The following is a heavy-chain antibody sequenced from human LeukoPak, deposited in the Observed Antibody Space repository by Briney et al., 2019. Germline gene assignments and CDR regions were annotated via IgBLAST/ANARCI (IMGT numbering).Heavy chain of an antibody. J-gene: IGHJ4*02. Sequence: SETLSLTCTVSGGSISSSSYYWGWIRQPPGKGLEWIGSIYYSGSTYYNPSPKRRVTLSVDTSKNQFSLKLSSVTAADTAVYYCASKYPTGGATFDYWGQGTLVTVSS. D-gene: IGHD7-27*01. V-gene: IGHV4-39*01. CDR3: ASKYPTGGATFDY. CDR1: GGSISSSSYY. CDR2: IYYSGST.